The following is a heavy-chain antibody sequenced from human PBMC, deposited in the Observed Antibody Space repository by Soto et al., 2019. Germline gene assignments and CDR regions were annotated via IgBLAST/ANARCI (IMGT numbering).Heavy chain of an antibody. J-gene: IGHJ4*02. D-gene: IGHD1-26*01. CDR3: ARDPYSGTSPLDY. CDR1: GFTFSSYS. V-gene: IGHV3-48*02. Sequence: GGSLRLSCAASGFTFSSYSMNLVRQAPGKGLEWVSYISGGSGTIYYADSVKGRFTISRDNAKKSLYLQMNSLTDEDTAVYYCARDPYSGTSPLDYWGQGTLVTVSS. CDR2: ISGGSGTI.